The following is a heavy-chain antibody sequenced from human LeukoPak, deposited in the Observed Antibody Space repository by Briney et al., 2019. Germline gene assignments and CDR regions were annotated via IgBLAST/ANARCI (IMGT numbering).Heavy chain of an antibody. CDR3: AKDGDSSSRDFDY. Sequence: GGSLRLSCAASGFTFSSYAMSWVRQAPGKGLEWVSAISGSGGRTYYADSVKGRFTISRGNSKNTLYLQMNSLRAEDTAVYYCAKDGDSSSRDFDYWGQGTLVTVSS. CDR2: ISGSGGRT. D-gene: IGHD6-6*01. CDR1: GFTFSSYA. V-gene: IGHV3-23*01. J-gene: IGHJ4*02.